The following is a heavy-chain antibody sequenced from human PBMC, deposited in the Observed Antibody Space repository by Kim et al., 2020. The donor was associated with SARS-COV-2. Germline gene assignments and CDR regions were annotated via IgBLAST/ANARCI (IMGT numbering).Heavy chain of an antibody. J-gene: IGHJ5*02. Sequence: YSSTSLKTRLTISKDTSKNQVVLTMTNMDPVDTATYYCARMSSSSFLFDPWGQGTLVTVSS. D-gene: IGHD6-13*01. CDR3: ARMSSSSFLFDP. V-gene: IGHV2-70*01.